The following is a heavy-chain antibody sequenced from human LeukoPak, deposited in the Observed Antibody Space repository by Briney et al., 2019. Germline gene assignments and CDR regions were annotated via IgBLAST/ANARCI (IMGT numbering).Heavy chain of an antibody. CDR3: ARGLRYYDILTGYTTGYYGMDV. V-gene: IGHV3-21*01. CDR2: ISSSSSYI. J-gene: IGHJ6*02. Sequence: GGSLRLSCAASGFTFSSYSMNWVRQAPGKGLERVSSISSSSSYIYYADSVKGRFTISRDNAKNSLYLQMNSLRAEDTAVYYCARGLRYYDILTGYTTGYYGMDVWGQGTTVTVSS. D-gene: IGHD3-9*01. CDR1: GFTFSSYS.